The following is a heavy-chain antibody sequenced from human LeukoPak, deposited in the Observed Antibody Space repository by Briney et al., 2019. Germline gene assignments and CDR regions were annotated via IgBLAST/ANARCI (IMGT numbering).Heavy chain of an antibody. Sequence: PSQTLSLTCTVSGGSISSGGYYWSRIRQHPGKGLEWIGYIYDSGATSYNPSLKSRLTISVDTSRNQFSLRLSSVTAADSAVYYCARSDSSAYYFDYWGQGTLVTVSS. D-gene: IGHD3-22*01. V-gene: IGHV4-31*03. CDR1: GGSISSGGYY. CDR3: ARSDSSAYYFDY. J-gene: IGHJ4*02. CDR2: IYDSGAT.